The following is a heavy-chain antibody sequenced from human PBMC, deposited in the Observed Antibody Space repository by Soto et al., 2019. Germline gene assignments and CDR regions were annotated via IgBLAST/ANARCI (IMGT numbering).Heavy chain of an antibody. CDR2: IYYSGST. Sequence: PSETLSLTCTVSGGSISSYYWSWIRQPPGKGLEWIGYIYYSGSTNYNPSLKSRVTISVDTSKNQFSLKLSPVTAADTAVYYCARIVLGYCSSTSCYEDNYFDYWGQGTLVTVSS. V-gene: IGHV4-59*01. J-gene: IGHJ4*02. CDR3: ARIVLGYCSSTSCYEDNYFDY. D-gene: IGHD2-2*01. CDR1: GGSISSYY.